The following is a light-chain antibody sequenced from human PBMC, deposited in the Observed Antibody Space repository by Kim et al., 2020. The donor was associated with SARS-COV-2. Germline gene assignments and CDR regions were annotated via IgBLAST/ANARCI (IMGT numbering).Light chain of an antibody. CDR2: AAS. Sequence: DIQMTQSPSTLSASVGDRVTITCRTTQSISSHLNWYQQKPGRAPKLLISAASTLQGGVPSRFSGSGSETDFTLTISSLQPEVFVTYFCQQSYITPFTFGPGTKVDIK. V-gene: IGKV1-39*01. J-gene: IGKJ3*01. CDR3: QQSYITPFT. CDR1: QSISSH.